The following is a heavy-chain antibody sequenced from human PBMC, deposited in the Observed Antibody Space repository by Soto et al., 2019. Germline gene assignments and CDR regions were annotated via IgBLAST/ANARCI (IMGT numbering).Heavy chain of an antibody. CDR3: ARVPQWGGSYRWGTDV. D-gene: IGHD3-16*02. V-gene: IGHV4-34*01. J-gene: IGHJ6*04. CDR1: GGSFSGYY. Sequence: SETLSLTCAVYGGSFSGYYWSWIRQPPGKGLEWIGEINHSGSTNYNPSLKSRVTISVDTSKNQFSLKLRSVTAADTAVYYCARVPQWGGSYRWGTDVWGKGTTVTVSS. CDR2: INHSGST.